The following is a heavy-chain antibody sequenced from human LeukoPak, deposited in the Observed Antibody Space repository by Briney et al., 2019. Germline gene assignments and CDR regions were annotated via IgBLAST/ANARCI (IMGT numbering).Heavy chain of an antibody. Sequence: GGSLRLSCAASEFTFSGYAMSWVRQAPGKGLEWVSLISGGGYTTYYADSVKGRFTISRDNPKNTLYLQMNSLRAEDTAVYYCARDFDYWGQGTLVTVSS. CDR2: ISGGGYTT. J-gene: IGHJ4*02. CDR3: ARDFDY. V-gene: IGHV3-23*01. CDR1: EFTFSGYA.